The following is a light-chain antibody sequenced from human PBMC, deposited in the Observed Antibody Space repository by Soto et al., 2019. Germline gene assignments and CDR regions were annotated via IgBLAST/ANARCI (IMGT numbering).Light chain of an antibody. Sequence: IQMTHCHSTLSASVCDRVTITCRASQSISSWLAWYQPKPGKAPKLLIYDASSLESGVPSRFSGSGSGTEFTLTSSSLQPDDFATYYWQHYTDYWTFGQGTKVDNK. CDR1: QSISSW. J-gene: IGKJ1*01. V-gene: IGKV1-5*01. CDR2: DAS. CDR3: QHYTDYWT.